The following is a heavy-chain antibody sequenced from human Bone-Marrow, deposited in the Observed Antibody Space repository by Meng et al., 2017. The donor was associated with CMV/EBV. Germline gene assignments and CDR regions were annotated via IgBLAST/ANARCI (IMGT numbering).Heavy chain of an antibody. J-gene: IGHJ5*02. V-gene: IGHV1-69*05. CDR2: IIPIFGTA. CDR3: AREVQGCSSTSCFDWFDP. D-gene: IGHD2-2*01. Sequence: SVKVSCKASGGTFSSYAISWARQAPGQGLEWMGGIIPIFGTANYAQKFQGRVTITTDESTSTAYMELSSLRSEDTAVYYCAREVQGCSSTSCFDWFDPWGQGTLVTVSS. CDR1: GGTFSSYA.